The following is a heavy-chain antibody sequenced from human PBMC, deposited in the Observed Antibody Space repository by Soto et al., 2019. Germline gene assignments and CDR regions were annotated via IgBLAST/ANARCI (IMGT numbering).Heavy chain of an antibody. V-gene: IGHV3-23*01. CDR1: GFTFSSYA. D-gene: IGHD2-8*01. CDR2: ISGGGGDST. CDR3: AKELAIMGKGAFDM. J-gene: IGHJ3*02. Sequence: EVHLLESGGGLVQPGESLTLSCAASGFTFSSYAMSWVRQAPGKGLEWVSAISGGGGDSTYYADPVKGRLIISKDNSKNTVYLQMSSLRAEDTAVYYCAKELAIMGKGAFDMWGQGTMVTVSS.